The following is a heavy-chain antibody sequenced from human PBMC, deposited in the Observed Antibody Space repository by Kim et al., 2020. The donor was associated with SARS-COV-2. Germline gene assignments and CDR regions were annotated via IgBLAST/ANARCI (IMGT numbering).Heavy chain of an antibody. CDR3: VRDDYSGFDGIAECFQD. D-gene: IGHD5-12*01. V-gene: IGHV3-23*01. CDR1: GFTFSKYA. Sequence: GGSLRLSCAASGFTFSKYAMTWVRQAPGRGLEWVSGITGSGDSTVYADSVKGRFTISRDNSRDTLYLDMNSLIVEDTARYYCVRDDYSGFDGIAECFQD. CDR2: ITGSGDST. J-gene: IGHJ1*01.